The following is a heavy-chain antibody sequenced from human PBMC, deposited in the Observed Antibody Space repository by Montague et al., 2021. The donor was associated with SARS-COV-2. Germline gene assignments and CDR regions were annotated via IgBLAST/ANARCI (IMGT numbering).Heavy chain of an antibody. CDR3: ARVKTGFEENYYFDY. J-gene: IGHJ4*02. CDR1: GGSISGYY. V-gene: IGHV4-59*01. Sequence: SETLSLTCTVSGGSISGYYWSWIRQPPGKGLEWIGYIYYSGSTEYDPSLKSRVTISIDTSKKQVSLKLSSVTAADTAVYYCARVKTGFEENYYFDYWGQGTLVTVSS. CDR2: IYYSGST. D-gene: IGHD3-10*01.